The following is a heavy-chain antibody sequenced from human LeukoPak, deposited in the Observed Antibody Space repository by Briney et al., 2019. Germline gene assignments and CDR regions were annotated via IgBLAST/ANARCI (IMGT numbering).Heavy chain of an antibody. CDR3: ARGGVVVVAATTTNFYYYGMDV. D-gene: IGHD2-15*01. V-gene: IGHV1-69*13. J-gene: IGHJ6*02. Sequence: SVKVSCKASGGTFSSYAISWVRQAPGQGLEWMGGIIPIFGTANYAQKFQGRVTITADESTSTAYMELSSLRSEDTAVYYCARGGVVVVAATTTNFYYYGMDVWGQGTTVTVSS. CDR1: GGTFSSYA. CDR2: IIPIFGTA.